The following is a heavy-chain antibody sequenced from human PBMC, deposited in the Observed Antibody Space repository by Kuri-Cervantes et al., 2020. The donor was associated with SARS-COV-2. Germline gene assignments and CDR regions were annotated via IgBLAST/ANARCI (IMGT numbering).Heavy chain of an antibody. CDR2: IIPILGTA. J-gene: IGHJ4*02. V-gene: IGHV1-69*11. CDR1: GGTFSSYA. D-gene: IGHD2-2*01. Sequence: SVKVSCKASGGTFSSYAISWVRQAPGQGLEWMGRIIPILGTANYAQKFQGRVTITADESTSTAYMELSSLRSEDTAVYYCARDKRYCSSTSCSAGWFDYWGQGTLVTVSS. CDR3: ARDKRYCSSTSCSAGWFDY.